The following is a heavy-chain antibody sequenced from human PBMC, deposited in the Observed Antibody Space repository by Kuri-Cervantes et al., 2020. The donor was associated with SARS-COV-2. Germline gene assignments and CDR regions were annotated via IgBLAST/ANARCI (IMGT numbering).Heavy chain of an antibody. CDR3: ARDHGDYYFDY. CDR2: ISSSSSYI. J-gene: IGHJ4*02. CDR1: GFTFSSYS. V-gene: IGHV3-21*01. D-gene: IGHD4-17*01. Sequence: LSLTCAASGFTFSSYSMNWVRQAPGKGLEWVSSISSSSSYIYYADSVKGRSTISRDNAKNSLYLQMNSLRAEDTAVYYCARDHGDYYFDYWGQGTLVTVSS.